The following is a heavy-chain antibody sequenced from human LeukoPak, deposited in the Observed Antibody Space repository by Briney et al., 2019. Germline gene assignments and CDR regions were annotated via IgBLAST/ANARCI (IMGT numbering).Heavy chain of an antibody. D-gene: IGHD3-3*01. CDR3: ARDGVVTIFGVVITYYYGMDV. CDR1: GYTFTSYG. J-gene: IGHJ6*02. Sequence: ASVKVSCKASGYTFTSYGISWVRQAPGQGLEWMGWISAYNGNTNYAQKHQGRVTMTTDTSTSTAYMELRSLRSDDTAVYYCARDGVVTIFGVVITYYYGMDVWGQGTTVTVSS. CDR2: ISAYNGNT. V-gene: IGHV1-18*01.